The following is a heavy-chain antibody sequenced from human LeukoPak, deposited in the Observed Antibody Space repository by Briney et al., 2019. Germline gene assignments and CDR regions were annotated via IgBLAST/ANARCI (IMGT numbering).Heavy chain of an antibody. V-gene: IGHV4-59*01. CDR2: IYYSGST. Sequence: SETLSLTCTVSGGSISSYYWSWIRQPPGKGLEWIGYIYYSGSTNYNPSLKSRVTISVDMSKNQFSLKLSSVTAAVTAVYYCARGIYSGYDYGYWGQGTLVTVSS. CDR3: ARGIYSGYDYGY. D-gene: IGHD5-12*01. CDR1: GGSISSYY. J-gene: IGHJ4*02.